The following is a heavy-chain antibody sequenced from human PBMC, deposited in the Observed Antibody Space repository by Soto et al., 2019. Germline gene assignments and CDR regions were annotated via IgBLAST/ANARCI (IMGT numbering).Heavy chain of an antibody. CDR3: ASDVAPAAIPLPVDY. V-gene: IGHV1-18*01. CDR2: ISAYNGDT. J-gene: IGHJ4*02. CDR1: GYPFISYG. D-gene: IGHD2-2*01. Sequence: QVQLVQSGAELRKPGASVKVSCKASGYPFISYGFSWVRQAPGQGLEWLGWISAYNGDTKYEQKFQGRITMTTDTSTSTAYMELRSLKSDYTAVYYCASDVAPAAIPLPVDYGGQGTLVTVSS.